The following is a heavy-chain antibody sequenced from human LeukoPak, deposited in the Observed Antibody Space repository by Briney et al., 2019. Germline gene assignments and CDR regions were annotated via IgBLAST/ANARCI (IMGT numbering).Heavy chain of an antibody. CDR2: IYSGGST. D-gene: IGHD7-27*01. V-gene: IGHV3-66*01. CDR3: ARANWGHPMYYFDY. J-gene: IGHJ4*02. Sequence: GGSLRLSCAASGFTVSSNYMSWVRQAPGKGLEWVSIIYSGGSTYYADSVRGRFTISRDNSKNTLYLQMNSLRAEDTAVYYCARANWGHPMYYFDYWGQGTLVTVSS. CDR1: GFTVSSNY.